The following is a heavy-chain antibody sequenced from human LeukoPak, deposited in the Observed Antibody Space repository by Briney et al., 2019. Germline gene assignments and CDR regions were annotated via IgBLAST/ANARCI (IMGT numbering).Heavy chain of an antibody. J-gene: IGHJ5*02. CDR2: INPNSGGT. CDR1: GYTFTGYY. D-gene: IGHD2-21*01. V-gene: IGHV1-2*02. Sequence: GASVKVSCKASGYTFTGYYMHWVRQAPGQGLEWMGWINPNSGGTNYAQKFQGRVTMTRDTSISTAYMELSRLRSDDTAVYYCARVSHTILDKAQKTNWFDPWGQGTLVTVSS. CDR3: ARVSHTILDKAQKTNWFDP.